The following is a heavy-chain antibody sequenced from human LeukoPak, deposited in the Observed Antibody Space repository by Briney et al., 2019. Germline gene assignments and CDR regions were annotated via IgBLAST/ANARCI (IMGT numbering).Heavy chain of an antibody. J-gene: IGHJ4*02. D-gene: IGHD3-16*01. CDR3: ARGSRGGPIDD. CDR1: GFTFSSHS. V-gene: IGHV3-21*01. Sequence: GGSLRLSCAASGFTFSSHSMNWVRQAPGKGLEWVSLISSSTSYIYYADSVKGRLTISRDNANNSLYLQMNSLRAEDTAVYYCARGSRGGPIDDWGQGTLVTVSS. CDR2: ISSSTSYI.